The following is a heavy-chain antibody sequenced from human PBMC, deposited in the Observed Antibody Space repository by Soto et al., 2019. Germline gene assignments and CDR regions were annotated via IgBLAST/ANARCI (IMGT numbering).Heavy chain of an antibody. CDR3: AKDSQRLWFGDLNPSDY. D-gene: IGHD3-10*01. V-gene: IGHV3-23*01. CDR2: ISGSGGST. CDR1: GFTFSSYA. Sequence: AGGSLRLSCAASGFTFSSYAMHWVRQAPGKGLEWVSAISGSGGSTYYADSVKGRFTISRDNSKNTLYLQMNSLRAEDTAVYYCAKDSQRLWFGDLNPSDYWGQGTLVTVSS. J-gene: IGHJ4*02.